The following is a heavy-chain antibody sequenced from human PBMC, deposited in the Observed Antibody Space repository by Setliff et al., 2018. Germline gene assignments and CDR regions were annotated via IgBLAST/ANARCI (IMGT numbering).Heavy chain of an antibody. Sequence: ASVKVSCKASGYTFNNYAINWVRQAPGQGLEWMGWINTKTGNPTYAQAFRGRLVFSLDTSVSTACLQITSLKAEDTAVYYCARASRFGTVKWRGDYYMDVWGKGTTVTVSS. D-gene: IGHD3-10*01. CDR2: INTKTGNP. V-gene: IGHV7-4-1*02. J-gene: IGHJ6*03. CDR1: GYTFNNYA. CDR3: ARASRFGTVKWRGDYYMDV.